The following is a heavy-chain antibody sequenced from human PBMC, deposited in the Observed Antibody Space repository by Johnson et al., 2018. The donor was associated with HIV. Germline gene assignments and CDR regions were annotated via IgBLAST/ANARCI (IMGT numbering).Heavy chain of an antibody. CDR1: GFTFSSYG. D-gene: IGHD3-3*01. Sequence: QVQLVESGGGVVQPGRSLRLSCAASGFTFSSYGMHWVRQAPGKGLEWVAVISYDGSNKYYTEPVKGRFTISRDNSKNALYLQMHNLTTEDTAVYYCAKGYYDSPFGFDIWGQGTMVIVSS. J-gene: IGHJ3*02. CDR3: AKGYYDSPFGFDI. CDR2: ISYDGSNK. V-gene: IGHV3-30*18.